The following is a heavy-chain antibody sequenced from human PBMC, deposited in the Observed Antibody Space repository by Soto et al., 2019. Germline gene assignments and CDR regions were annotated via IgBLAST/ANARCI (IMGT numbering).Heavy chain of an antibody. V-gene: IGHV3-48*02. CDR1: GFTFSSYS. D-gene: IGHD2-15*01. J-gene: IGHJ6*02. CDR2: ISSSSSTI. CDR3: AGEGVGRIRSPEVSYYYYGMDV. Sequence: EVQLVESGGGLVQPGGSLRLSCAASGFTFSSYSMNWVRQAPGKGLEWVSYISSSSSTIYYADSVKGRFTISRDNAKNSLYLQMNSLRDEDTAVYYCAGEGVGRIRSPEVSYYYYGMDVWGQGTTVTVSS.